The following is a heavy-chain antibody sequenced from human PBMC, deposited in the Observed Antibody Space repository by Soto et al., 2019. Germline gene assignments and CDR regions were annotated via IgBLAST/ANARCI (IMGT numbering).Heavy chain of an antibody. CDR3: ARAAVLCDVGSCSAFGY. J-gene: IGHJ4*02. D-gene: IGHD3-22*01. V-gene: IGHV3-7*01. CDR1: GFTFSSCW. CDR2: INKDGSEK. Sequence: EVQLVESGGGLVQPGGSLRLSCAASGFTFSSCWVTWVRQAPGKGLEWVASINKDGSEKQYVDSVKGRFSISRDNAKNSMYMELDGLRAEDTAVYYCARAAVLCDVGSCSAFGYWGQGTLVTVSS.